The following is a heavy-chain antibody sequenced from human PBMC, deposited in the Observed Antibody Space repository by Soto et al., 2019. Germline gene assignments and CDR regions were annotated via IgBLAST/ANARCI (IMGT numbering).Heavy chain of an antibody. J-gene: IGHJ6*02. CDR2: ISSTSSYI. Sequence: EVLLVESGGGLVQPGGSLRLSCAASGFTFSSFTMNWVRQAPGKGLEWISSISSTSSYIYYTDSVRGRFTISRDNAKHSLHLQMNSPGAGETAFYYCARKTESYSWNVGVMEVGGQGTTVSVSS. CDR3: ARKTESYSWNVGVMEV. D-gene: IGHD1-20*01. CDR1: GFTFSSFT. V-gene: IGHV3-21*01.